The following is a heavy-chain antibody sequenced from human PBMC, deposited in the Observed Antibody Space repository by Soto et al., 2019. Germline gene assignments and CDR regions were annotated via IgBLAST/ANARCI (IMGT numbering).Heavy chain of an antibody. CDR1: GDSVAMNIVA. D-gene: IGHD3-22*01. CDR3: ARDRRYYDSSGDYWGDYYYAMDV. V-gene: IGHV6-1*01. CDR2: TYRRSKCYN. Sequence: PSQTVSLTFAISGDSVAMNIVAWNWIRHSPSRFLEWLGRTYRRSKCYNDYSVSVKSRITINPDTSKNQFSLELNSVTPEDTAIYFCARDRRYYDSSGDYWGDYYYAMDVWGQGTTVTVSS. J-gene: IGHJ6*02.